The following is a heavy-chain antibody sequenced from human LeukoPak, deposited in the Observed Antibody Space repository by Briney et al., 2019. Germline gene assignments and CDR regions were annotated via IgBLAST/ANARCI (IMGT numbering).Heavy chain of an antibody. V-gene: IGHV3-23*01. CDR1: GFNLTNFA. J-gene: IGHJ4*02. CDR3: AKGAFDYIEMGYFDY. D-gene: IGHD5-12*01. Sequence: GGSLTLSCAASGFNLTNFAMSWVRQAQAQGMELDSLIIGSSGDTFYADSVQGRFTISRDNSKNRLYLQMISVRAEDTALYYCAKGAFDYIEMGYFDYWGQGTLVTVSS. CDR2: IIGSSGDT.